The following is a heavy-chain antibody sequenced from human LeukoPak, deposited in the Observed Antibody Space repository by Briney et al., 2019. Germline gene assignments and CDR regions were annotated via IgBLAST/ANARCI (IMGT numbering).Heavy chain of an antibody. Sequence: AGGSLRLSCSASGFTFSNYAMHWVRQAPGKGLEWVAVIAYDGSYKYYADSVKGRFTISRDNAKNSLYLQMNSLRAEDTAFYYCARVRDGSQDYWGQGTLVTVSS. CDR2: IAYDGSYK. V-gene: IGHV3-30*04. CDR3: ARVRDGSQDY. J-gene: IGHJ4*02. CDR1: GFTFSNYA. D-gene: IGHD5-24*01.